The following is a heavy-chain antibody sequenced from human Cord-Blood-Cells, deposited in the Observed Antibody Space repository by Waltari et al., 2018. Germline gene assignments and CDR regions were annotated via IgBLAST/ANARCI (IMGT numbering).Heavy chain of an antibody. CDR1: GYTFTSYG. V-gene: IGHV1-18*01. D-gene: IGHD2-15*01. J-gene: IGHJ4*02. CDR2: ISAYNGNT. CDR3: ARADPQLLRGGPTRLFDY. Sequence: QVQLVQSGAEVKKPGASVKVSCTASGYTFTSYGISWVRQAPAQGLEWMGWISAYNGNTNYAQKLQGRVTMTTDTSTSTAYMELRSLRSDDTAVYYCARADPQLLRGGPTRLFDYWGQGTLVTVSS.